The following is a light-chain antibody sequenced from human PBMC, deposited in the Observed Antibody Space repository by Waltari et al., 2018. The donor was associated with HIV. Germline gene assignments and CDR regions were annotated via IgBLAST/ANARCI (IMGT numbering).Light chain of an antibody. CDR1: SLRSYY. J-gene: IGLJ3*02. Sequence: SSELTQDPAVSVVLGQTVRITCQGASLRSYYASWYQQKPGQAPVLVIYGKNNRPPGIPDRFSGSSSGNTASLTITGAQAEDEADYYCNSRDSSGNHWVFGGGTKLTVL. CDR3: NSRDSSGNHWV. CDR2: GKN. V-gene: IGLV3-19*01.